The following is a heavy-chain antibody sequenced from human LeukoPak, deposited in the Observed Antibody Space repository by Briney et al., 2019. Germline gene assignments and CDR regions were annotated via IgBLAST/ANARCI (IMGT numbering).Heavy chain of an antibody. V-gene: IGHV3-30*18. Sequence: GGSLRLSCAASGFTFGSYGMHWVRQAPGKGLEWVAVISYDGSNKYYADSVKGRFTISRDNSKNTLYLQMNSLRAEDTAVYYCAKGGGDQLMGYYYYGMDVWGQGTTVTVSS. CDR3: AKGGGDQLMGYYYYGMDV. J-gene: IGHJ6*02. CDR2: ISYDGSNK. CDR1: GFTFGSYG. D-gene: IGHD4-17*01.